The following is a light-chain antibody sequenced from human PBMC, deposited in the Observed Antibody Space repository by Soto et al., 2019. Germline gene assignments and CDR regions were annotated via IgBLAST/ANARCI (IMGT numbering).Light chain of an antibody. V-gene: IGLV1-40*01. CDR3: QSYDSSLSGYG. Sequence: QSVLTQPPSVSGAPGQRVTISCIGSSSNIGAGYDVHWYHQLPGTSPKVLIYGNSNRPSGVPDRFSGSKSGTSASLAITGLQAEDEADYYCQSYDSSLSGYGFGTGTKVTVL. CDR1: SSNIGAGYD. J-gene: IGLJ1*01. CDR2: GNS.